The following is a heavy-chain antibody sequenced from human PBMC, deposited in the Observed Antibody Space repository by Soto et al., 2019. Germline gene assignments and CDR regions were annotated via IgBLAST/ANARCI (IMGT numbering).Heavy chain of an antibody. J-gene: IGHJ4*02. V-gene: IGHV3-23*01. D-gene: IGHD2-15*01. CDR1: GFTFSSYA. CDR3: AKDGVNRGYCSGGSCWLDY. CDR2: ISGSGGST. Sequence: GGSLRLSCAASGFTFSSYAMSWVRQAPGKGLEWVSAISGSGGSTYYADSVKGRFTISRDNSKNTLYLQMSSLRAEDTAVYYCAKDGVNRGYCSGGSCWLDYWGQGTLVTVSS.